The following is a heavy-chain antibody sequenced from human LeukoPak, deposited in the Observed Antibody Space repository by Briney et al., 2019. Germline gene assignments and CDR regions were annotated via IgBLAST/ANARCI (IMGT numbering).Heavy chain of an antibody. D-gene: IGHD6-19*01. CDR2: IIPIFCTA. CDR1: GYTFTSHY. J-gene: IGHJ6*03. CDR3: ARVANQEGSGWDLQEYYYYYYIDV. V-gene: IGHV1-69*06. Sequence: SVNVSCKASGYTFTSHYMHWVRQAPGQALEGMGGIIPIFCTANYAQNFERRVTSTADKSTGTAYMEMSSLRSEDTAVYYCARVANQEGSGWDLQEYYYYYYIDVWGKGTTVTVSS.